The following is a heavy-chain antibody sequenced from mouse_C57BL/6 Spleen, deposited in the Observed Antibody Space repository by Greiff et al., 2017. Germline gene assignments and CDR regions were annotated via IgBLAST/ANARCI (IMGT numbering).Heavy chain of an antibody. CDR3: AREDYYGSSHFDV. V-gene: IGHV1-82*01. J-gene: IGHJ1*03. D-gene: IGHD1-1*01. CDR2: IYPGDGDT. Sequence: QVQLKQSGPELVKPGASVKISCKASGYAFSSSWMNWVKQRPGKGLEWIGRIYPGDGDTNYNGKFKGKATLTADKSSSTAYMQLSSLTSEDSAVYFCAREDYYGSSHFDVWGTGTTVTVSS. CDR1: GYAFSSSW.